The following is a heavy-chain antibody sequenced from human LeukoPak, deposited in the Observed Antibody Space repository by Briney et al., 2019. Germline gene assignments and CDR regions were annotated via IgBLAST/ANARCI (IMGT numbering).Heavy chain of an antibody. D-gene: IGHD1-14*01. V-gene: IGHV3-23*01. CDR2: ISGGGST. Sequence: GGSLRLSCAASGFTFSSYAMSWVRQAPGKGLEWVSAISGGGSTYYADSVKGRFTISRDSSKNTLYLQMNNLRPEDTAVYYCAKLHNLNCDYWGLGTLVTVSS. CDR3: AKLHNLNCDY. J-gene: IGHJ4*02. CDR1: GFTFSSYA.